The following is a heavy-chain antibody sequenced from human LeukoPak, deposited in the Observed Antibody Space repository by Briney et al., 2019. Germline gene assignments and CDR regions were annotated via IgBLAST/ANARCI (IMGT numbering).Heavy chain of an antibody. CDR2: ISYDGSSQ. CDR3: ARARYCSGGSCYPKYYFDY. D-gene: IGHD2-15*01. J-gene: IGHJ4*02. CDR1: EFTLSSYV. Sequence: GGSLRLSCAASEFTLSSYVIHWVRQAPGKGLEWVAVISYDGSSQYYADSVKGRFTISRDNSKNTQYLQMDSLRTEDTAVYYCARARYCSGGSCYPKYYFDYWGQGTLVTVSS. V-gene: IGHV3-30-3*01.